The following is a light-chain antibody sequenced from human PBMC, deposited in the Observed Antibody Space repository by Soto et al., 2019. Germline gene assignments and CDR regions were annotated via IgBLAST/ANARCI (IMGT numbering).Light chain of an antibody. CDR2: NNN. Sequence: QSVLTQPPSASGTPGQRVTISCSGSSSNIGGNPVNWYQQLPGTAPKLLIYNNNQRPSGVPDRFSGSKSGTSASLAISGLQSEDEDDYYCAAWRDSLNGTVFGGGTKVTVL. V-gene: IGLV1-44*01. CDR1: SSNIGGNP. J-gene: IGLJ3*02. CDR3: AAWRDSLNGTV.